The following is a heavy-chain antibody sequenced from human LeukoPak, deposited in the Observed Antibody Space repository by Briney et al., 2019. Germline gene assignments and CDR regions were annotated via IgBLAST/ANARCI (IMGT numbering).Heavy chain of an antibody. CDR1: GFTFDDYA. CDR2: ISGDGGST. CDR3: AMNYYYDSSGYYSGAFDI. J-gene: IGHJ3*02. D-gene: IGHD3-22*01. V-gene: IGHV3-43*02. Sequence: GGSLRLSCAASGFTFDDYAMHWVRQPPGKGLEWVSLISGDGGSTYYADSVNGRFTISRDNSKNSLYLQMNSLRTEDTALYYCAMNYYYDSSGYYSGAFDIWGQGTMVTVSS.